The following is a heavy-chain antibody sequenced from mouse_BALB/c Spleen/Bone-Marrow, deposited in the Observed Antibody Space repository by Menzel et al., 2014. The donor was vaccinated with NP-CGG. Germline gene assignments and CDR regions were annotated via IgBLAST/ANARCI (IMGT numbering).Heavy chain of an antibody. Sequence: VKVVESGPGLVSPSQSLSIPCTVSGFSLSRYSVHWVRQPPGKGLEWLGMIWGGGSTDYNPALKSRLSISKDNSKSQVFLKMNSLQTDDTAMYYCARNSGTWGFDYWGQGTTLTVSS. CDR3: ARNSGTWGFDY. CDR1: GFSLSRYS. D-gene: IGHD3-2*02. J-gene: IGHJ2*01. CDR2: IWGGGST. V-gene: IGHV2-6-4*01.